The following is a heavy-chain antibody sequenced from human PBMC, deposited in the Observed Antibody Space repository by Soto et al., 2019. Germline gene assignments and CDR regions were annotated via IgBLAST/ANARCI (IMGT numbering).Heavy chain of an antibody. J-gene: IGHJ4*02. D-gene: IGHD1-1*01. Sequence: QVHLVQSGAEVKKPGASVKVSCKGSGYAFTTYGITWVRQAPGQGLEWMGWISAHNGNTNYAQKLRGRATVTRDRPTSTASMELRSLRSDDTAVYYCARGRYGDYWGQGALVTVSS. CDR1: GYAFTTYG. CDR2: ISAHNGNT. V-gene: IGHV1-18*01. CDR3: ARGRYGDY.